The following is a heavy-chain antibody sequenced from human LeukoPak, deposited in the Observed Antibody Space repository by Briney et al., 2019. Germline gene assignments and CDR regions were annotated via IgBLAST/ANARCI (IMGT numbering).Heavy chain of an antibody. CDR1: GFTFTSYS. Sequence: PGGSLRLSCAASGFTFTSYSVNWVSQAPGKGLEWVSTISGGGGSTYYADSVKGRFTISRDNSKNTLYLQVNSLRAEDTAVYHCAKGGKWDVTPFDYWGQGTLVTVSS. CDR3: AKGGKWDVTPFDY. D-gene: IGHD1-26*01. V-gene: IGHV3-23*01. J-gene: IGHJ4*02. CDR2: ISGGGGST.